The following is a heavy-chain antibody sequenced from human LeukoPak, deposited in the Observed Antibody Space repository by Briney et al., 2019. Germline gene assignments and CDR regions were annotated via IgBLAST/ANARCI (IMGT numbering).Heavy chain of an antibody. D-gene: IGHD5-24*01. CDR2: TYYRSKWYN. Sequence: SQTLSLTCAISGDSVSSNSAAWNWIRQSPSRGLEWLGRTYYRSKWYNDYAVSVKSRITINPDTSKKQFSLQLNSVTPEDTAVYYCARESVILATMSDAFDIWGQGTMVTVSS. V-gene: IGHV6-1*01. CDR3: ARESVILATMSDAFDI. J-gene: IGHJ3*02. CDR1: GDSVSSNSAA.